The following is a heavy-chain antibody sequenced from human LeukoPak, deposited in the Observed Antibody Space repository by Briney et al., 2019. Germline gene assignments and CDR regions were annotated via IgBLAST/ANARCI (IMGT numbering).Heavy chain of an antibody. J-gene: IGHJ4*02. Sequence: GGSLRLSCAASGFIISNYAMSWVRQVPGRGLEWVSTISSRGDSTYVADSVKGRFTISRDNSKNTLFLQMNSLRAEDTAVYYCAKYGGHPLPHYYLDYWGQGTQVTVSS. CDR3: AKYGGHPLPHYYLDY. CDR1: GFIISNYA. CDR2: ISSRGDST. D-gene: IGHD3-16*01. V-gene: IGHV3-23*01.